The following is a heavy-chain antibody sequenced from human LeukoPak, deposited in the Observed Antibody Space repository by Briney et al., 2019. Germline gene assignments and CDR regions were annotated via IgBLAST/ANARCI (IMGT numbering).Heavy chain of an antibody. V-gene: IGHV1-2*02. J-gene: IGHJ4*02. CDR3: ARDSGYPYCFDF. D-gene: IGHD3-22*01. CDR1: GDTFTGYY. CDR2: INVKSGGT. Sequence: GASVKVSCKASGDTFTGYYMHWVRQAPGQGLEWIGWINVKSGGTNYAQKFQGRVTVTRDTSIRTAYMELSSLRSDDTALYYCARDSGYPYCFDFWGQGTLVTVSS.